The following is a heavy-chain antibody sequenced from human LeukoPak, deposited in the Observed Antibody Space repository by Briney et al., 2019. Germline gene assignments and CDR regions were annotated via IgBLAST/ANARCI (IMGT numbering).Heavy chain of an antibody. D-gene: IGHD5-12*01. Sequence: PGGSLRLSCAASGFTFSSYSMNWVRQAPGKGLEWVSSISSSSSYIYYADSVEGRFTISRDNAKNSLYLQMNSLRAEDTAVYYCARDLGYSGYASGDYWGQGTLVTVSS. CDR1: GFTFSSYS. J-gene: IGHJ4*02. CDR2: ISSSSSYI. CDR3: ARDLGYSGYASGDY. V-gene: IGHV3-21*01.